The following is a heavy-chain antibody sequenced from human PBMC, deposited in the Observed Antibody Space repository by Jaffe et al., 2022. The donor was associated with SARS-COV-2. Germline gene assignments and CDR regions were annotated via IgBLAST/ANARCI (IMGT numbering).Heavy chain of an antibody. CDR3: ARDEDV. Sequence: QVQIVQSGAEVKRPGASVKVSCKASGHTFTYYKIHWVRQAPGQGLEWMGWIHTGNGDTKYAQKFQDRVTITRDTSATTAYMELSSLRVEDTAVYYCARDEDVWGQGTMVTVS. V-gene: IGHV1-3*04. J-gene: IGHJ3*01. CDR1: GHTFTYYK. CDR2: IHTGNGDT.